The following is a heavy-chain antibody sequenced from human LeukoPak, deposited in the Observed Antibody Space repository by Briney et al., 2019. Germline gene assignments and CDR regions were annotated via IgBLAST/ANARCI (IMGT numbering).Heavy chain of an antibody. CDR1: GFTVSSNY. D-gene: IGHD3-3*01. CDR3: ARYIFWKPYYFDY. Sequence: GGSLRLSCAASGFTVSSNYMSWVRQAPGKGLEWVSVIYSGGSTYYADSVKGRFTISRDNSKNTLYLQMNSLRAEDTAVCYCARYIFWKPYYFDYWGQGTLVTVSS. J-gene: IGHJ4*02. CDR2: IYSGGST. V-gene: IGHV3-53*01.